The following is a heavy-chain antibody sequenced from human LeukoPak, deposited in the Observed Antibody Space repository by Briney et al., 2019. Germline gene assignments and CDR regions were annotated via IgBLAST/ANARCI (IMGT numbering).Heavy chain of an antibody. D-gene: IGHD3-10*01. CDR3: AREFISMVRGVAIDAFDI. CDR2: IKQDGSEK. Sequence: GGSLRLSCAASGFTFTGYSMSWVRQAPGKGLEWVANIKQDGSEKYYVDSVKGRFTISRDNAKNSLFLQMNSLRADDTAVYYCAREFISMVRGVAIDAFDIWGQGTMVTVSS. CDR1: GFTFTGYS. V-gene: IGHV3-7*04. J-gene: IGHJ3*02.